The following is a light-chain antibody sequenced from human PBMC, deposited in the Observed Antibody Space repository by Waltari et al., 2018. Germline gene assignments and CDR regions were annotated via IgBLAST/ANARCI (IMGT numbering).Light chain of an antibody. CDR2: GAS. Sequence: EIVMTQSPDNLSVSPGERATLSCRASQSVSSHLAWYQQKPGQAPRRRIYGASTRATGIPARFSGSGSWTEFTLTISSLQSEDFAVSYCQQYNNWPGFTFGPGTKVDIK. J-gene: IGKJ3*01. V-gene: IGKV3-15*01. CDR1: QSVSSH. CDR3: QQYNNWPGFT.